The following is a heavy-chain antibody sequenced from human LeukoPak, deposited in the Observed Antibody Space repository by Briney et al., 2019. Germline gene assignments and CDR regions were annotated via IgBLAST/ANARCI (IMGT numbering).Heavy chain of an antibody. J-gene: IGHJ4*02. Sequence: GRSLRLSCAASGFTFSRYSMHWVRQAPGKGLEWVVVISYDGTNKYYADSVKGRFTISRDNSKNTLYLQMNSLRTDDTAVYYCAKFWTGVAATPAYWGQGTLVTVSS. CDR3: AKFWTGVAATPAY. CDR1: GFTFSRYS. CDR2: ISYDGTNK. V-gene: IGHV3-30*18. D-gene: IGHD2-15*01.